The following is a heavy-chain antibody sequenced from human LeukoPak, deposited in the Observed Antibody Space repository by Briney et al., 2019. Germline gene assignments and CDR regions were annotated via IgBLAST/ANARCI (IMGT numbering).Heavy chain of an antibody. CDR2: ISSISDTI. CDR1: GFTFSTYG. Sequence: GGSLRLSCAASGFTFSTYGMNWVRQAPGKGLEWVSHISSISDTIKYADSVKGRFTISRDNDKNLLYLQMNSLRADDTAVYYCAREWDFWGQGTLVTVSS. J-gene: IGHJ4*02. CDR3: AREWDF. V-gene: IGHV3-48*01.